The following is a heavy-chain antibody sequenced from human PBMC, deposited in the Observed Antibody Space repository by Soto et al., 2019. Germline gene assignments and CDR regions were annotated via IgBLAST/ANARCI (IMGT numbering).Heavy chain of an antibody. CDR1: GGSFSAYY. J-gene: IGHJ6*03. V-gene: IGHV4-34*01. CDR3: ARAYHFGPTMDV. Sequence: QVQLQQWGAGLLKPSETLSLTCAVYGGSFSAYYWSWIRQPPGKGLEWIGEINHGGTTNSNPSLKSRVTISVDTSKNQIFMKLSSVTAADTAVYYCARAYHFGPTMDVWGKGTTVTVSS. D-gene: IGHD3-16*01. CDR2: INHGGTT.